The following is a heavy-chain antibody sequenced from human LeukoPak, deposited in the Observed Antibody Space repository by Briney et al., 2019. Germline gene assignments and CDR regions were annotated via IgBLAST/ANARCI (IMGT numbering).Heavy chain of an antibody. Sequence: SQTLSLTCTVSGGSISSGSYYWSWIRQPAGKGLEWIGRIYTSGSTNYNPSLKSRVTISVDTSKNQFSLKLSSVTAADTAVYYCARDSFGCDAFDIWGQGTMVTVSS. CDR3: ARDSFGCDAFDI. CDR2: IYTSGST. J-gene: IGHJ3*02. CDR1: GGSISSGSYY. D-gene: IGHD3-10*01. V-gene: IGHV4-61*02.